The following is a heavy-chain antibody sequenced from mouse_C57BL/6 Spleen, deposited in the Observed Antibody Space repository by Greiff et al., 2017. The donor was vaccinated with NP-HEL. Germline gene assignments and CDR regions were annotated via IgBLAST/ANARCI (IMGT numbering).Heavy chain of an antibody. J-gene: IGHJ4*01. Sequence: EVQGVESGPVLVKPGASVKMSCKASGYTFTDYYMNWVKQSHGKSLEWIGVINPYNGGTSYNQKFKGKATLTVDKSSSTAYMELNSLTSEDSAVYYCARSEGKGGMDYWGQGTSVTVSS. CDR3: ARSEGKGGMDY. CDR2: INPYNGGT. D-gene: IGHD1-3*01. V-gene: IGHV1-19*01. CDR1: GYTFTDYY.